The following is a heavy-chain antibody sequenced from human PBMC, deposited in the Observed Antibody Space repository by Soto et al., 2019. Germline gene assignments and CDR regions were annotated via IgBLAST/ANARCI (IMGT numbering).Heavy chain of an antibody. CDR1: GGSFSGYY. CDR2: INHSGST. J-gene: IGHJ4*02. Sequence: SETLSLTCAVYGGSFSGYYWSWIRQPPGKGLEWIGEINHSGSTNYNPSLKSRVTISVDTSKNQFSLKLSSVTAADTAVYYCARFDSSSVGTYWGQGTLVTV. V-gene: IGHV4-34*01. CDR3: ARFDSSSVGTY. D-gene: IGHD3-9*01.